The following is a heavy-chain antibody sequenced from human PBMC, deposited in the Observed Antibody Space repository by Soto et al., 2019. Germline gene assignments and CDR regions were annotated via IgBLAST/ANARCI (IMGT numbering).Heavy chain of an antibody. Sequence: ASVKVSCKASGYTFTIYAMHWVRQAPGQRLEWMGWINAGNGNTKYSQKFQGRVTITRDTSASTAYMELSSLRSEDTAVYYCARGRPGKARFLEWLLWPEGILPGFDYFDYWGQGTLVTVSS. D-gene: IGHD3-3*01. CDR3: ARGRPGKARFLEWLLWPEGILPGFDYFDY. V-gene: IGHV1-3*01. CDR1: GYTFTIYA. CDR2: INAGNGNT. J-gene: IGHJ4*02.